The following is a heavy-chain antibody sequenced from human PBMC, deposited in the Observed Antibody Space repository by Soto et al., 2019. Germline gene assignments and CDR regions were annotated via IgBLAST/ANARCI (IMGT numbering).Heavy chain of an antibody. CDR3: AASTISTGYYFDY. V-gene: IGHV4-59*01. J-gene: IGHJ4*02. CDR2: IYYSGST. Sequence: SETLSLTCTVSGGYISSYYWSWIRQPPGKGLEWIGYIYYSGSTNYNPSLKSRVTISVDTSKNQFSLKLSSVTAADTAVYYCAASTISTGYYFDYWGQGTLVTVSS. CDR1: GGYISSYY. D-gene: IGHD3-9*01.